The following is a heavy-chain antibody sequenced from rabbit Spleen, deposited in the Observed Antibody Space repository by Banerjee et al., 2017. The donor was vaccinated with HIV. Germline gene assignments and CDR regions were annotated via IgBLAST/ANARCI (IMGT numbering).Heavy chain of an antibody. D-gene: IGHD1-1*01. CDR3: ARNYVNAFDP. CDR2: IYIGNSDRI. CDR1: GFSFSSSYW. V-gene: IGHV1S45*01. Sequence: QEQLVESGGGLVQPEGSLTLTCTASGFSFSSSYWICWVRQAPGKGLEWIACIYIGNSDRIVYASWAKGRFTITRTSSTTVTLQMTSLTAADTATYFCARNYVNAFDPWGPGTLVTVS. J-gene: IGHJ2*01.